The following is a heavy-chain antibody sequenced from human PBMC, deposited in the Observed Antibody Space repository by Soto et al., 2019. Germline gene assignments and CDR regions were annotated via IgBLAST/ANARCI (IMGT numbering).Heavy chain of an antibody. CDR2: INPAGNVQ. Sequence: VQLVESGGGLVQPGESLRLSCTASGLTFSISWMTWLRQAQGEGLEWVSNINPAGNVQHYADSVKERFTISRDNAKNSLFLQMSGLRVEDTAVYYCATANSPYAFDMWGQGTMVTVSS. D-gene: IGHD1-7*01. J-gene: IGHJ3*02. CDR1: GLTFSISW. V-gene: IGHV3-7*01. CDR3: ATANSPYAFDM.